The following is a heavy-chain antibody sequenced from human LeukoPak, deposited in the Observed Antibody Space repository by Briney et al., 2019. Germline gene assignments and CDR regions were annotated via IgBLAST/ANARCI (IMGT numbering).Heavy chain of an antibody. D-gene: IGHD6-19*01. CDR1: GGSISSYY. CDR2: IYYSGST. CDR3: ARATGGGQWLVRGLGYFDY. Sequence: SETLSLTCTVSGGSISSYYWSWIRQPPGKGLEWIGYIYYSGSTNYNPSLKSRVTISVDRSKNQFSLKLSSVPAADTAVYYCARATGGGQWLVRGLGYFDYWGQGTLVTVSS. J-gene: IGHJ4*02. V-gene: IGHV4-59*01.